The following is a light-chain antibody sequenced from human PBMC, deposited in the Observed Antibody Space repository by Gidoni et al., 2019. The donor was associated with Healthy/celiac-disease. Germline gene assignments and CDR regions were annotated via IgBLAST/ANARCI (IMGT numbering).Light chain of an antibody. CDR3: QQYGTSPYT. CDR2: GAS. V-gene: IGKV3-20*01. Sequence: EIVLTQSPGTLSLSPGKRATLSCRASQSVGSSYLAWYQQKPGQAPRLLISGASRRATGIPDRFSGSGSGTDFTLTISRLEPEDFAVYYCQQYGTSPYTFGQGTKLEIK. J-gene: IGKJ2*01. CDR1: QSVGSSY.